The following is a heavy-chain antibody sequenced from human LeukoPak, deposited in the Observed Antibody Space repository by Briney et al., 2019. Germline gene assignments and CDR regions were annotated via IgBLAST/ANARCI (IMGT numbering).Heavy chain of an antibody. J-gene: IGHJ3*02. CDR3: ARSDGYGLVGI. CDR1: GFSLSTSAVG. CDR2: IYSSGST. V-gene: IGHV4-39*07. D-gene: IGHD3-10*01. Sequence: VSGPTLVKPTQTLTLTCSFSGFSLSTSAVGVGWIRQPPGKTLEWIGSIYSSGSTYYNPSLKSRVIIIIDTPKNHFSLTLSSVTAADTAVYCARSDGYGLVGIWGQGTMVTVSS.